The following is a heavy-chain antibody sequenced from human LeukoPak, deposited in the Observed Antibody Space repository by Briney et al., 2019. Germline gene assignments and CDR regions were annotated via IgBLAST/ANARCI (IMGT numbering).Heavy chain of an antibody. J-gene: IGHJ4*02. V-gene: IGHV3-23*01. CDR3: AGSSGYYYRN. CDR2: ISDSGDIT. CDR1: GFTFSSYA. Sequence: GGSLRLSCAASGFTFSSYAMRWVRQAPGKGLEWVSAISDSGDITKYADSVKGRFTIPRDNSKNTLYLQMDSLRVEDAAVYYCAGSSGYYYRNWGQGTLVTVSS. D-gene: IGHD3-22*01.